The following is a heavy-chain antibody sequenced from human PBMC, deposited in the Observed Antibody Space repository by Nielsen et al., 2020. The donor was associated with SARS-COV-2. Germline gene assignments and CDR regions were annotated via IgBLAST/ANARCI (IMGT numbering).Heavy chain of an antibody. D-gene: IGHD3-3*01. CDR2: ISSSSSYI. CDR1: GFTFSSYS. V-gene: IGHV3-21*01. J-gene: IGHJ4*02. Sequence: GGSLRLSCAASGFTFSSYSMNWVRQAPGKGLEWVSSISSSSSYIYYADSMKGRFTISRDNAKNSLYLQMNSLRAEDTAVYYCARILEGFSKGFGYWGQGTLVTVSS. CDR3: ARILEGFSKGFGY.